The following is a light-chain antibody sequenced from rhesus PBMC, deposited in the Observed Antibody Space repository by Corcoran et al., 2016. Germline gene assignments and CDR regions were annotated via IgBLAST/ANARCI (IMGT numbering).Light chain of an antibody. V-gene: IGKV1-94*01. CDR1: QGINKE. CDR2: AAS. Sequence: DIQMTQSPSSLSASVGDRVTVTCRASQGINKELSWSQQKPGKTPALLIYAASTLQTGVSSRFSGSGSGTDYTLSISRLQPEDVATYCCLQDYTTPLTFGGGAKVEIK. J-gene: IGKJ4*01. CDR3: LQDYTTPLT.